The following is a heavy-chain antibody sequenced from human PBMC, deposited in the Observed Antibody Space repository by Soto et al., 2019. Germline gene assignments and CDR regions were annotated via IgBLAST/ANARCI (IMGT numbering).Heavy chain of an antibody. CDR3: ARLVDTAMVKFPRGAFDI. D-gene: IGHD5-18*01. J-gene: IGHJ3*02. Sequence: GGSLRLSCAASGFTFDDYAMHWVRQAPGKGLEWVSGISWNSGSIGYADSVKGRFTISRDNAKNSLYLQMNSLRAEDTALYYCARLVDTAMVKFPRGAFDIWGQGTMVTVSS. V-gene: IGHV3-9*01. CDR1: GFTFDDYA. CDR2: ISWNSGSI.